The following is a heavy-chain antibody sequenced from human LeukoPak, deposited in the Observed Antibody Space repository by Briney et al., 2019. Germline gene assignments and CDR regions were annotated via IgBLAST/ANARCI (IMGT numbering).Heavy chain of an antibody. CDR1: GFTVSSNY. CDR3: ARDRGYYYDSRHGFDP. Sequence: PGGSLRLSCAASGFTVSSNYMSWVRQAPGKGLEWVSVIYSGGSTYYADSVKGRFTISRDNSKNTLYLQMNSLRAEDTAVYYCARDRGYYYDSRHGFDPWGQGTLVTVSS. D-gene: IGHD3-22*01. CDR2: IYSGGST. V-gene: IGHV3-66*01. J-gene: IGHJ5*02.